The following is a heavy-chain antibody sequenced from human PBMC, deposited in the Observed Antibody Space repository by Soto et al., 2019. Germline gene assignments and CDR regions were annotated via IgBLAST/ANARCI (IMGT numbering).Heavy chain of an antibody. Sequence: AGESLKISCKGSGYSFTSYWIGWVRQMPGKGLEGMGIIYPGDSDTRYRPSFQGQVTISADKSISTAYLQWSSLKASDTAMYYCARHAQYNWNDVVYYYYGMDVWGQGTTVTVSS. V-gene: IGHV5-51*01. CDR2: IYPGDSDT. J-gene: IGHJ6*02. CDR3: ARHAQYNWNDVVYYYYGMDV. CDR1: GYSFTSYW. D-gene: IGHD1-1*01.